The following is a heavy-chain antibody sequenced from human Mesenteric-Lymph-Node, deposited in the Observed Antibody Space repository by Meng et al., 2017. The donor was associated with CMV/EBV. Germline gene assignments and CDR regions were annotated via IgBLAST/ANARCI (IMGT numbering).Heavy chain of an antibody. CDR3: AGARDIVVVPAGSFDF. CDR1: GFTFSDYY. Sequence: GESLKISCAASGFTFSDYYMNWVRQAPGKGLEWVSSISGGGGSTYYADSVKGRFTISRDISKNTLFLQMNSLRAEDSAVYYCAGARDIVVVPAGSFDFWGQGTLVTVSS. V-gene: IGHV3-23*01. CDR2: ISGGGGST. D-gene: IGHD2-2*01. J-gene: IGHJ4*02.